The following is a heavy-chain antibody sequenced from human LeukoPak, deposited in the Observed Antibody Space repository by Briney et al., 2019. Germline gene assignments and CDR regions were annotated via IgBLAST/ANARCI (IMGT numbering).Heavy chain of an antibody. CDR2: IEGDGNRI. J-gene: IGHJ4*02. CDR1: GFTLSAYW. CDR3: TRDWRNLGYDY. Sequence: PGGSLRLSCAASGFTLSAYWMHWVRQAPGKGLMWVSRIEGDGNRITYADSVKCRFTISRDNAKNTLYLQMNSLRAEDTAVYYCTRDWRNLGYDYWGQGTLVTVSS. V-gene: IGHV3-74*01. D-gene: IGHD5-12*01.